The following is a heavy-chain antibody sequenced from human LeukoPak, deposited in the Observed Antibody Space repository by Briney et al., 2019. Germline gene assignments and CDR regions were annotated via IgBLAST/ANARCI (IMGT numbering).Heavy chain of an antibody. CDR1: GFTFSSNW. V-gene: IGHV3-7*01. Sequence: PGGSLRLSCAASGFTFSSNWMSWVRQAPGQGLEWVANIRQDGSDKYYMDSVKGRFTISRDNAKNSLSLQMNSLRVEDTAVYYCARDRDCGDGGGYPHFDYWGQGVRVTVSS. J-gene: IGHJ4*02. CDR3: ARDRDCGDGGGYPHFDY. D-gene: IGHD2-21*01. CDR2: IRQDGSDK.